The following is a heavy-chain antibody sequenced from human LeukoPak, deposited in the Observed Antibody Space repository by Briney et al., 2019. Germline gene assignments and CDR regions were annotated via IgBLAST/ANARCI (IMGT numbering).Heavy chain of an antibody. V-gene: IGHV4-39*07. J-gene: IGHJ5*02. D-gene: IGHD5-12*01. Sequence: KPSETLSLTCSVSGGSTRSLGYSWGWIRQPAGKGLEWIASMYYTGTTYYKPSLKSRVTMSVDTSKNQFSLNLTSVTAADTAVFYCARSVSAYAGRGWFDPWGQGTLVTVSS. CDR1: GGSTRSLGYS. CDR2: MYYTGTT. CDR3: ARSVSAYAGRGWFDP.